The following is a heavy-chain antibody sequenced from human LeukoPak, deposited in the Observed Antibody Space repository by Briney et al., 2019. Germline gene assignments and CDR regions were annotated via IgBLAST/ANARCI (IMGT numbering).Heavy chain of an antibody. CDR1: GFTFSSYW. CDR2: IKQDGSEK. Sequence: PGGSLRLSCAASGFTFSSYWMSWVRQAPGKGLEWVANIKQDGSEKYYVDSVKGRFTISRDSAKNSLYLQMNSLRAEDTAVYYCAKDQWRGGYDYWGQGTLVTVSS. V-gene: IGHV3-7*01. D-gene: IGHD5-12*01. CDR3: AKDQWRGGYDY. J-gene: IGHJ4*02.